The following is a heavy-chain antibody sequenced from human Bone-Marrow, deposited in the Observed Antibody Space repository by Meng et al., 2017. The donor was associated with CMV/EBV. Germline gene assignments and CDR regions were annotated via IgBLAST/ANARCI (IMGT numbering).Heavy chain of an antibody. V-gene: IGHV5-51*01. CDR1: GYCFTSYW. CDR3: ARRHPLVVPAATSAFDI. D-gene: IGHD2-2*01. Sequence: MVSCKGSGYCFTSYWIGWVRQMPGKGLEWMGSIYPGDSDTRYIPSFLGQVTISADKYISTAHLQWRSLKASDTAMYYCARRHPLVVPAATSAFDIWGQGTMVTVSS. CDR2: IYPGDSDT. J-gene: IGHJ3*02.